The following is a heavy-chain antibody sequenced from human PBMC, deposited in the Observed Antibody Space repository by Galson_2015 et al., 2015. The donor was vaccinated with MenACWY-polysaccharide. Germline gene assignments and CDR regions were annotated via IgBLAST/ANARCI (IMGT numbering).Heavy chain of an antibody. Sequence: FSNSGMHWVRQAPGKGLEWVAVIQYDGSQKQYIDSVKGRFTISRDNSKNTLYLEMNSLRAEDTALYYCAREGSRIVFHAFDVWGQGTMVTVSS. CDR3: AREGSRIVFHAFDV. V-gene: IGHV3-33*01. CDR1: FSNSG. D-gene: IGHD3-10*02. CDR2: IQYDGSQK. J-gene: IGHJ3*01.